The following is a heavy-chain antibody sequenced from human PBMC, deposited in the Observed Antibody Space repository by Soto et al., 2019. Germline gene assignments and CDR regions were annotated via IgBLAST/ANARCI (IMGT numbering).Heavy chain of an antibody. Sequence: GGSLRLSCAASGFTFSSYAMSWVRQAPGKGLEWVSAISGSGGSTYYADSVKGRFTISRDNSKNTLYLQMNSLRAEDTAVYYCAKDRNGGFGEFLDWFDPWGQGTLVTVSS. CDR1: GFTFSSYA. V-gene: IGHV3-23*01. D-gene: IGHD3-10*01. CDR3: AKDRNGGFGEFLDWFDP. J-gene: IGHJ5*02. CDR2: ISGSGGST.